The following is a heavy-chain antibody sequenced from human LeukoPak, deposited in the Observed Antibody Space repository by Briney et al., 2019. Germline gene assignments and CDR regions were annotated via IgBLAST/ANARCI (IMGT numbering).Heavy chain of an antibody. CDR1: GYTFTSYA. V-gene: IGHV1-3*01. D-gene: IGHD5-18*01. CDR2: INAGNGNT. Sequence: ASVKVSCKASGYTFTSYAMHWVRQAPGQRLEWMGWINAGNGNTKYSQKFQGRVTITRDTSASTAYMELSSLRPEDTAVYYCARGTPWIQLWTQYFDYWGQGTLVTVSS. CDR3: ARGTPWIQLWTQYFDY. J-gene: IGHJ4*02.